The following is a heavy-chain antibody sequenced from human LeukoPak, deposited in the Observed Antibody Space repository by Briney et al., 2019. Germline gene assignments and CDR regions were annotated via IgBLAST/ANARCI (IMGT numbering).Heavy chain of an antibody. V-gene: IGHV4-61*08. J-gene: IGHJ4*02. D-gene: IGHD3-16*02. Sequence: SETLSLTCTVSGGSISSGDYYWSWIRQPPGKGLEWIGYIYYSGSTYYNPSLKSRVTISVDTSKNQFSLKLSSVTAADTAVYYCAREEEEDYVWGSYRLLTYWGQGTLVTVSS. CDR1: GGSISSGDYY. CDR2: IYYSGST. CDR3: AREEEEDYVWGSYRLLTY.